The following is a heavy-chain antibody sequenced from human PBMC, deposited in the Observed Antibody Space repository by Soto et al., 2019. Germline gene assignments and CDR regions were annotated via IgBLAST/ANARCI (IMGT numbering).Heavy chain of an antibody. D-gene: IGHD2-2*01. V-gene: IGHV4-30-4*02. CDR3: ENYQPPEFDP. CDR2: ISDSGST. Sequence: PSETLSLTCSVSGASIGSGDDYWTWIRQSPGKGLEWIGYISDSGSTFYNPSLRSRLTIALDTSKNHFSLKLNSVTEADKAVYYCENYQPPEFDPWGQGFPVTVSS. J-gene: IGHJ5*02. CDR1: GASIGSGDDY.